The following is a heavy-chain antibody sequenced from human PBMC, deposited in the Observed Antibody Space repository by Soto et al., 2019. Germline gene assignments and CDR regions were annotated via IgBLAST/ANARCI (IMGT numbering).Heavy chain of an antibody. Sequence: GSLRLSCAASGFTFSSYGMHFGRHAPFEGLEWVAVISYDGSNKHYADSVKGRFTISRDNSKNTLYLQMNSLRAEDTAVYYCAKEVSGSYSYYGMDVWGQGTTVTVSS. CDR2: ISYDGSNK. CDR3: AKEVSGSYSYYGMDV. J-gene: IGHJ6*02. CDR1: GFTFSSYG. D-gene: IGHD1-26*01. V-gene: IGHV3-30*18.